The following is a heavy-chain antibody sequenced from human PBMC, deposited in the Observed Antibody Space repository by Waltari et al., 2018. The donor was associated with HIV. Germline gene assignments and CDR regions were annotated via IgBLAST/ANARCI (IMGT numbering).Heavy chain of an antibody. CDR1: GFIFGDYS. D-gene: IGHD6-19*01. CDR2: IRNKAYGGGP. V-gene: IGHV3-49*04. CDR3: SSPPPQDSSGWYSHF. Sequence: EVHLVESGGGLIQPGRSLRLSCTASGFIFGDYSVIWVRQAPGKGLEWVGFIRNKAYGGGPEYAASVQGRFTISRDDSKSIAYLQMNSLKTEDTGVYYCSSPPPQDSSGWYSHFWGQGTLVTVSS. J-gene: IGHJ4*02.